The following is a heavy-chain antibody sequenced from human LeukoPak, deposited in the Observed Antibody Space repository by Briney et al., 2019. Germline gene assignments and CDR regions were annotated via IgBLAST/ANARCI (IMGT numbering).Heavy chain of an antibody. J-gene: IGHJ6*04. V-gene: IGHV3-21*01. D-gene: IGHD2-15*01. CDR3: ARVQRYCSGGSCYDYYYYGMDA. CDR2: ISSSSSYI. Sequence: PGGSLRLSCAASGFTFSSYSMNWVRQAPGKGLEWVSSISSSSSYIYYADSVKGRFTISRDNAKNSLYLQMDSLRAEDTAVYYCARVQRYCSGGSCYDYYYYGMDAWGKGTTVTVSS. CDR1: GFTFSSYS.